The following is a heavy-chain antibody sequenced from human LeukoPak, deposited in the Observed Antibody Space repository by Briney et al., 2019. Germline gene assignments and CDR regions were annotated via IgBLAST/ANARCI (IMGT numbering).Heavy chain of an antibody. CDR1: GLSLNSYA. D-gene: IGHD3-3*01. CDR3: ARGSRLGVVERDAFDI. V-gene: IGHV3-21*01. CDR2: SSSSDDGK. Sequence: GGSLRLSCTASGLSLNSYAMSWVRQVPGKGLEWVSASSSSDDGKWYADSVKGRCTISRDNGKNSLYLQMNSLRAEDTAVYFCARGSRLGVVERDAFDIWGQGTMVTVSS. J-gene: IGHJ3*02.